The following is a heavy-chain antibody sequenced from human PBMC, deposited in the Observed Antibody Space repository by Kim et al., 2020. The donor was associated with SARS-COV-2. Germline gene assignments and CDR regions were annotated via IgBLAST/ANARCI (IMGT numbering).Heavy chain of an antibody. CDR2: ISGSGGST. D-gene: IGHD3-9*01. J-gene: IGHJ3*02. CDR1: GFTFSSYA. CDR3: AKGGGLRYFDWFPRKGNAFDI. V-gene: IGHV3-23*01. Sequence: GSLRLSCAASGFTFSSYAMSWVRQAPGKGLEWVSAISGSGGSTYYADSVKGRFTISRDNSKNTLYLQMDSLRAEDTAVYYCAKGGGLRYFDWFPRKGNAFDIWGQGTMVTVSS.